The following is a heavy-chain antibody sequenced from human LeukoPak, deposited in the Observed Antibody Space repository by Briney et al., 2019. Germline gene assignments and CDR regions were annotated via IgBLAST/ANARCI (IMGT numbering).Heavy chain of an antibody. CDR1: GYTFTAYY. CDR2: INPNTGGT. J-gene: IGHJ3*02. CDR3: ARPLSPGAFDI. V-gene: IGHV1-2*02. Sequence: ASVKVSCKASGYTFTAYYMHWVRQAPGQGLEWMGWINPNTGGTDYAQRFQGRVTMTRDTSISTAYMELRSLRSDDTAVYYCARPLSPGAFDIWGQGTMVTVSS.